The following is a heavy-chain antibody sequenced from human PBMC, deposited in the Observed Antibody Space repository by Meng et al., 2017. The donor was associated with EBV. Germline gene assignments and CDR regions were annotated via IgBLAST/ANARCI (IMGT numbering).Heavy chain of an antibody. CDR3: ARRSLDYYDSSGFDY. CDR2: IYHSGST. D-gene: IGHD3-22*01. Sequence: QVRVTESGPGLVKPSGTLSLSCAVSGGSISSSNWWSWVRQPPGKGPEWIGEIYHSGSTNYNPSLKSRVTISVDKSKNQFSLKLSSVTAADTAVYYCARRSLDYYDSSGFDYWGQGTLVTVSS. V-gene: IGHV4-4*02. J-gene: IGHJ4*02. CDR1: GGSISSSNW.